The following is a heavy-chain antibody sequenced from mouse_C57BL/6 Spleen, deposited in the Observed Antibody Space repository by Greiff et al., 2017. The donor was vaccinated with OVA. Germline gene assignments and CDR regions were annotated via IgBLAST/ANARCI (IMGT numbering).Heavy chain of an antibody. CDR3: ARSETQYYFDY. CDR1: GYAFSSYW. J-gene: IGHJ2*01. Sequence: QVQLQQSGAELVKPGASVKISCKASGYAFSSYWMNWVKQRPGKGLEWIGQIYPGDGDTNYNGKFKGKATLTADKSSSTAYMQLSSLTSEDSAVYFCARSETQYYFDYWGQGTTLTVSS. CDR2: IYPGDGDT. D-gene: IGHD3-2*02. V-gene: IGHV1-80*01.